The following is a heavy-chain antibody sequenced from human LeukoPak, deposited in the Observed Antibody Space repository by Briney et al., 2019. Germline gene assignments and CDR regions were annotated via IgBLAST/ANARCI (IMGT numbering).Heavy chain of an antibody. CDR2: MSGRGVST. Sequence: GGSLRLSCAASGFTFSSYAMIWVRQAPGKGLEWVSGMSGRGVSTYYADSVKGRFTISSDNSKNTLYLQMNSLRAEDTAIYYCAKDCNGGNCYIDYWGQGTLVTVAS. CDR1: GFTFSSYA. V-gene: IGHV3-23*01. CDR3: AKDCNGGNCYIDY. J-gene: IGHJ4*02. D-gene: IGHD2-15*01.